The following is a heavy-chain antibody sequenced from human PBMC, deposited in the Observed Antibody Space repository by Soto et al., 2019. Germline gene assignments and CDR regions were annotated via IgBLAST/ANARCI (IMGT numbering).Heavy chain of an antibody. CDR1: GGTFSTYA. J-gene: IGHJ6*02. D-gene: IGHD3-3*01. V-gene: IGHV1-69*13. CDR2: IIPIFGAA. Sequence: GASVKVSCKASGGTFSTYAINWVRQAPGQGLEWMGGIIPIFGAANYAQKFQGRVTITADESTSTAYMELSSLRSEDTAVYYCARGVRDGSNRAYYHYGMDVWGQGTTVTVSS. CDR3: ARGVRDGSNRAYYHYGMDV.